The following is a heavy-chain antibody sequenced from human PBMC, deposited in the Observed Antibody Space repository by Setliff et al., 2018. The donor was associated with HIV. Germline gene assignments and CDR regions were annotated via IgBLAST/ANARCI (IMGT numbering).Heavy chain of an antibody. Sequence: ASVKVSCKASGYSFTTYSINWLRQAPGQGPEWMGWIHTSTGKPTYVRDFTGRFVFSLDTPVNTAFLQISDLKAEDTAVYYCARNSPFPPSSGAHFDFWGPGTLVTV. J-gene: IGHJ4*02. D-gene: IGHD3-22*01. V-gene: IGHV7-4-1*02. CDR2: IHTSTGKP. CDR3: ARNSPFPPSSGAHFDF. CDR1: GYSFTTYS.